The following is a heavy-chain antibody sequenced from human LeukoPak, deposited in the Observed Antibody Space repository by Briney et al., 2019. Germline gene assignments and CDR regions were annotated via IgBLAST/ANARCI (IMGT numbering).Heavy chain of an antibody. CDR2: ISGSGGST. D-gene: IGHD3-3*01. J-gene: IGHJ4*02. CDR3: AKNLLGVGTGGYFDY. CDR1: GFTFSNYA. Sequence: PGGSLRLSCAASGFTFSNYAMSWVRQAPGKGLEWVSAISGSGGSTYYADSVKGRFTISRDNSKNTLYLQMNSLRAEDTAVYYCAKNLLGVGTGGYFDYWGQGTLVTVSS. V-gene: IGHV3-23*01.